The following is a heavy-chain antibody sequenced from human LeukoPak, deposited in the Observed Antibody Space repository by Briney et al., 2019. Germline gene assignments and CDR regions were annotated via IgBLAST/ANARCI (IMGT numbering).Heavy chain of an antibody. Sequence: PGGSLRLSCAVSGFTFSSYAMSWVRQAPGKGLEWVSGVSGSGGSTYYADSVKGRFTISRDNSKNTLYLQMNSLRAEDTAVYYCAKDLDIVATITGNWGQGTLVTVSS. CDR2: VSGSGGST. CDR1: GFTFSSYA. V-gene: IGHV3-23*01. J-gene: IGHJ4*02. D-gene: IGHD5-12*01. CDR3: AKDLDIVATITGN.